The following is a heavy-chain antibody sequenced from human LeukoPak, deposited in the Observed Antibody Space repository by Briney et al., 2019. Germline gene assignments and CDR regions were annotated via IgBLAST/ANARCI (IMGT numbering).Heavy chain of an antibody. V-gene: IGHV1-18*01. J-gene: IGHJ4*02. CDR3: ARASGYSGYVLFDY. CDR1: GYTFTSYG. Sequence: ASVKVSCKASGYTFTSYGISWVRQAPGQGREWMGWISVYNGNTNYAQKLQGRVTMTTDTSTRTAYMELRSLRFDDTAVYYCARASGYSGYVLFDYWGQGTLVTVSS. CDR2: ISVYNGNT. D-gene: IGHD5-12*01.